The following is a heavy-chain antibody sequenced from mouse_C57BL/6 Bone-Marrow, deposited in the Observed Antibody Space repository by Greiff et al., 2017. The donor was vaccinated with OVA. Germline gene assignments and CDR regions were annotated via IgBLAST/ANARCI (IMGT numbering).Heavy chain of an antibody. CDR2: IWSGGST. V-gene: IGHV2-2*01. J-gene: IGHJ3*01. CDR3: ASSDGYYPWFAY. Sequence: VQGVESGPGLVQPSQSLSITCTVSGFSLTSYGVHWVRQSPGKGLEWLGVIWSGGSTDYNAAFISRLSISKDNSKSQVFFKMNSLQADDTAIYYCASSDGYYPWFAYWGQGTLVTVSA. CDR1: GFSLTSYG. D-gene: IGHD2-3*01.